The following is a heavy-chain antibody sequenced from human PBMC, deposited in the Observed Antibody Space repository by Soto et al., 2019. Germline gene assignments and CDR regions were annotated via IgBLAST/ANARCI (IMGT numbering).Heavy chain of an antibody. CDR2: ISYDGSNK. CDR1: GFTFSSYA. J-gene: IGHJ4*02. CDR3: ARDRERVSGGCLVY. D-gene: IGHD6-19*01. V-gene: IGHV3-30-3*01. Sequence: QVQLVESGGGVVQPGRSLRLSCAASGFTFSSYAMHWVRQAPGKGLEWVSLISYDGSNKYYVDSVKGRFTISRDNSKNTLYLQINSLRAEDTAVYYCARDRERVSGGCLVYWGQGTLVTVSS.